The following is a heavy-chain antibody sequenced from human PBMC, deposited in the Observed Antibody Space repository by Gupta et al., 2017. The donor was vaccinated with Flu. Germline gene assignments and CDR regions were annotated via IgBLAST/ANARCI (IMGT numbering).Heavy chain of an antibody. CDR2: IWYDGSNK. CDR1: GFSSSSYA. V-gene: IGHV3-33*01. Sequence: QVQLVESGGGVVQPGRQLRLSCAASGFSSSSYALHWVRQAPRKGLEWVAVIWYDGSNKYYADSVKGRFTISRDNSKNTLYLQRNSVRVEDTAVYYWARPLFGVVPLLGGMDVWGQGTTVTVSS. D-gene: IGHD3-3*01. J-gene: IGHJ6*02. CDR3: ARPLFGVVPLLGGMDV.